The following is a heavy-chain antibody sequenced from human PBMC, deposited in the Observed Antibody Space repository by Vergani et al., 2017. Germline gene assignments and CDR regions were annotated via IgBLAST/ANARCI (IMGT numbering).Heavy chain of an antibody. Sequence: QVQLQESGPGLVKPSETLSLTCTVSGGSISSYYWSWIRQPPGKGLEWIGEINHSGSTNYNPSLKSRVTISVDTSKNQFSLKLSSVTAADTAVYYCARGLYGDYVYWGQGTLVTVSS. J-gene: IGHJ4*02. CDR2: INHSGST. V-gene: IGHV4-59*12. D-gene: IGHD4-17*01. CDR1: GGSISSYY. CDR3: ARGLYGDYVY.